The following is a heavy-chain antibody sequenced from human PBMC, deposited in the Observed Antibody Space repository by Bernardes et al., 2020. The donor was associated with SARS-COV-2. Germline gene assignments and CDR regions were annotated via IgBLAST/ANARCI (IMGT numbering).Heavy chain of an antibody. CDR1: GFTFSDYA. V-gene: IGHV3-23*01. CDR2: ISPTGGTT. D-gene: IGHD3-10*01. J-gene: IGHJ5*02. CDR3: ANYYYGSGSYEYDP. Sequence: GGSLRLSCAASGFTFSDYAMTWVRQAPGRGLEWISAISPTGGTTYYTDSVKGRFTISRDNSKNTLYLQMNSPRAEDTAIYYCANYYYGSGSYEYDPWGQGTLVTVSS.